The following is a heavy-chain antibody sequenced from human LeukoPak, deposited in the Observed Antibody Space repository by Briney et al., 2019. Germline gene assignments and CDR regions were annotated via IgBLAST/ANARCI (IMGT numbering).Heavy chain of an antibody. CDR3: ARAGDDEESYYYMDV. Sequence: ASVKVSCKASGYTFTSYFIHWVRKAPGQGLEWMGLITPTSGSTIYAQKFQGRVTMTRDTSTTTVYMELSSLISEDTAVYYCARAGDDEESYYYMDVWGRGTKVTVFS. CDR2: ITPTSGST. V-gene: IGHV1-46*01. CDR1: GYTFTSYF. D-gene: IGHD3-16*01. J-gene: IGHJ6*03.